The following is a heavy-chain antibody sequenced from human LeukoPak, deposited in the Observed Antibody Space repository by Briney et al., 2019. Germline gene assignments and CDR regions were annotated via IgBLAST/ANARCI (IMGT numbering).Heavy chain of an antibody. Sequence: AASVKVSCKASGYTFTGYYMHWVRQAPGQRLEWMGRINPNSGGTNYAQKFQGRVTMTRDTSISTAYMELSRLRSDDTAVYYCARDPRAGTFDYWGQGTLVTVSS. CDR1: GYTFTGYY. CDR2: INPNSGGT. CDR3: ARDPRAGTFDY. V-gene: IGHV1-2*06. J-gene: IGHJ4*02. D-gene: IGHD6-13*01.